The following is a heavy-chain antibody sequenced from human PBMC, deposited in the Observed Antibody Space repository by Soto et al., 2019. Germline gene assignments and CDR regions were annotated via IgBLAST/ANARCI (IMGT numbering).Heavy chain of an antibody. Sequence: QVQLVQSGAELKKPGASVKVSCKASGYTFTSYGFSWVRQAPGQGLEWMGWINAYNGDTNYAQNLQGRVTMATDTSTHTAYMELRSLRSDDTAVYYCARMGDVPYYYYGMDVWGQGTTVTVSS. J-gene: IGHJ6*02. CDR3: ARMGDVPYYYYGMDV. CDR1: GYTFTSYG. V-gene: IGHV1-18*01. CDR2: INAYNGDT. D-gene: IGHD3-16*01.